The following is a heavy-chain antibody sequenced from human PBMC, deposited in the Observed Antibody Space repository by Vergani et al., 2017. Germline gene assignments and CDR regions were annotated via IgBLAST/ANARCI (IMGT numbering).Heavy chain of an antibody. CDR1: GGSISSSSYY. J-gene: IGHJ5*02. V-gene: IGHV4-39*07. Sequence: QVQLQESGPGLVKPSETLSLTCTVSGGSISSSSYYWSWIRQPPGKGLEWIGEINHSGSTNYNPSLKSRVTISVDTSKNQFSLKLSSVTAADTAVYYCARGGGSSGWTNXFDPWGQGTLVTVSS. CDR2: INHSGST. CDR3: ARGGGSSGWTNXFDP. D-gene: IGHD6-19*01.